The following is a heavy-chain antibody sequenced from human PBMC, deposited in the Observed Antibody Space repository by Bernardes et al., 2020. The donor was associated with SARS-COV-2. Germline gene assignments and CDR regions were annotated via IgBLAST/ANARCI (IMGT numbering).Heavy chain of an antibody. CDR3: ARHGVLAWWYPVPRDS. D-gene: IGHD2-15*01. Sequence: ELLSPTCTVPGFPISSRNYYWASLRHPPEKGLDWIGCIYYCLHTFYNPSLQGLVTISVDTSNNHLSLKLRSVTATDTAIYYCARHGVLAWWYPVPRDSWSKRTLVTISS. V-gene: IGHV4-39*01. CDR2: IYYCLHT. J-gene: IGHJ4*02. CDR1: GFPISSRNYY.